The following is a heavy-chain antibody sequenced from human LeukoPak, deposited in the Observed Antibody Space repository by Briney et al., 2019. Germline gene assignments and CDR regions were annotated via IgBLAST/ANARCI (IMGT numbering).Heavy chain of an antibody. J-gene: IGHJ4*02. V-gene: IGHV3-66*01. CDR1: GFTVSSNY. CDR3: AREAARSSSGYLYYFDY. D-gene: IGHD3-22*01. Sequence: GGSLRLSCAASGFTVSSNYMSWVRQAPGKGLEGVSVIYSGGSTYYSDSVKGRFTISRDNSKNTLYLQMNSLRAEDTAVYYCAREAARSSSGYLYYFDYWGQGTLVTVSS. CDR2: IYSGGST.